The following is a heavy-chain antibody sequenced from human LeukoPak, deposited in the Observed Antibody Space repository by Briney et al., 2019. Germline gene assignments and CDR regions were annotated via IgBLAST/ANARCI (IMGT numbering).Heavy chain of an antibody. D-gene: IGHD2-15*01. CDR3: ARDRTIVVVVAATPLDY. CDR1: GITFSTYA. J-gene: IGHJ4*02. CDR2: ISSSSSYI. Sequence: GGSLRLSCAASGITFSTYAMSWVRQAPGKGLEWVSSISSSSSYIYYADSVKGRFTISRDNAKNSLYLQMNSLRAEDTAVYYCARDRTIVVVVAATPLDYWGQGTLVTVSS. V-gene: IGHV3-21*01.